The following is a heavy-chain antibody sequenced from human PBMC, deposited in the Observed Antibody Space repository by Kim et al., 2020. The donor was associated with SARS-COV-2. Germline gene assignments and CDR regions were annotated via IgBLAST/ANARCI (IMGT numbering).Heavy chain of an antibody. CDR2: ISGSGGST. J-gene: IGHJ3*02. CDR1: GFTFSSCA. V-gene: IGHV3-23*01. Sequence: GGSLRLSCAASGFTFSSCAMNWVRQAPGKRLEWVSAISGSGGSTYYADSVKGRFTISRDNSKNTLYLQMNSLRAEDTAVYYCAKDGRGYYDSSGSYVVDAFDIWGQGTMVTVSS. CDR3: AKDGRGYYDSSGSYVVDAFDI. D-gene: IGHD3-22*01.